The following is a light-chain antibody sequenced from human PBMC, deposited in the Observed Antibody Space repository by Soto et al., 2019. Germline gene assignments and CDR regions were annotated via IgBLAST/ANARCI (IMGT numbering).Light chain of an antibody. V-gene: IGKV3-15*01. Sequence: EFVLTQSPATLSVSPGERATLSCRASQSVSSNLAWYQQKPGQAPRLLSYGASTRATGIPARFSGSGSGTEFTLTISSLQSEDFAVYYCQQYNNWPRTFGQGTKVDNK. CDR2: GAS. CDR1: QSVSSN. J-gene: IGKJ1*01. CDR3: QQYNNWPRT.